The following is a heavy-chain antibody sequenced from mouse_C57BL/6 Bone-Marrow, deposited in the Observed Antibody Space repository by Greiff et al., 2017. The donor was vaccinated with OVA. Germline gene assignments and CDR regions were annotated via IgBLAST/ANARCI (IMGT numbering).Heavy chain of an antibody. CDR1: GFTFSDYY. J-gene: IGHJ4*01. Sequence: EVKLVESEGGLVQPGSSMKLSCTASGFTFSDYYMAWVRQVPEKGLEWVANINYDGSSTYYLDSLKSRFIISRDNAKNILYLQMSSLKSEDTATYYCARFRWLRDYYAMDYWGQGTSVTVSS. D-gene: IGHD2-2*01. CDR3: ARFRWLRDYYAMDY. CDR2: INYDGSST. V-gene: IGHV5-16*01.